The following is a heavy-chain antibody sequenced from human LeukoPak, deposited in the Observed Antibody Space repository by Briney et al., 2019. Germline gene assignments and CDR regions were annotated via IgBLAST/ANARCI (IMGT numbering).Heavy chain of an antibody. V-gene: IGHV4-59*01. CDR1: GGSISSYY. Sequence: SETLFLTCTVSGGSISSYYWSWIRQPPGKGLEWIGYIYYSGSTNYNPSLKSRVTISVDTSKNQFSLKLSSVTAADTAVYYCARDRDYDRIDAFDIWGQGTMVTVSS. J-gene: IGHJ3*02. CDR2: IYYSGST. CDR3: ARDRDYDRIDAFDI. D-gene: IGHD3-22*01.